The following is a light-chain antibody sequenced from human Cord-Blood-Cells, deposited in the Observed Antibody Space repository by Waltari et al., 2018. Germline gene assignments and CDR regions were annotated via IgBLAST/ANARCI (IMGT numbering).Light chain of an antibody. V-gene: IGLV2-23*01. CDR3: CSYAGSSTYV. CDR2: EGS. Sequence: QSALTQPASVSGSPGQSITISCTGTSSDVGSYNLVSGYQQHPGNAPKLMIYEGSKRPSGFSNGFCGSNSASTASLTISGLQAEDDADYYCCSYAGSSTYVFGTGTKVTVL. CDR1: SSDVGSYNL. J-gene: IGLJ1*01.